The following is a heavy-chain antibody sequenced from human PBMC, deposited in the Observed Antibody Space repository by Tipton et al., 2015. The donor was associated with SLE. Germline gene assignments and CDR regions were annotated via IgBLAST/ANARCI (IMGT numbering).Heavy chain of an antibody. CDR3: ARVKTVAALDY. D-gene: IGHD2-21*02. CDR2: LYYGGST. CDR1: GTSIDSHY. Sequence: TLSLTCTVSGTSIDSHYWAWIRQSPGKGLEWIGYLYYGGSTNYNSSLKSRVTITVDTSKAQFSLRLTSVTAADTAVYYCARVKTVAALDYWGQGILVSVSS. V-gene: IGHV4-59*11. J-gene: IGHJ4*02.